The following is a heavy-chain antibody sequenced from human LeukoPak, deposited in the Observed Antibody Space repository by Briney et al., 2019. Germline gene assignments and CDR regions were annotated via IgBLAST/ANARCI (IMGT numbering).Heavy chain of an antibody. V-gene: IGHV3-7*01. Sequence: PGGSLRLSCAASGFTFSSYWMNWARQAPGKGLEWVASINHNGNVNYYVDSVKGRFTISRDNAENTLYLQMNSLRAEDTAVYYCARDAAAMTPAGDYWGQGTLVTVSS. CDR2: INHNGNVN. CDR3: ARDAAAMTPAGDY. J-gene: IGHJ4*02. D-gene: IGHD5-18*01. CDR1: GFTFSSYW.